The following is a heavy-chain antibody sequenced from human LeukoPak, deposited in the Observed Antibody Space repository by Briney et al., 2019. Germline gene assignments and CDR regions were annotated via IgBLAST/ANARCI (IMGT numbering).Heavy chain of an antibody. V-gene: IGHV4-34*01. CDR1: GGSFSGYY. CDR2: INHSGST. D-gene: IGHD3-10*01. J-gene: IGHJ5*02. Sequence: PSETLSLTCAVYGGSFSGYYWSWIRQPPGKGLEWIGEINHSGSTNYNPSLKSRVTISVDTSKNQFSLKLSSVTAADTAVYYCARGGPIRITMVRGVIRWFDPWGQGTLVTVSS. CDR3: ARGGPIRITMVRGVIRWFDP.